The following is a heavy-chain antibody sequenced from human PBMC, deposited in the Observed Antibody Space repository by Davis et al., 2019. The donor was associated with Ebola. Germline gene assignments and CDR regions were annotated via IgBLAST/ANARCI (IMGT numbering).Heavy chain of an antibody. D-gene: IGHD2-15*01. CDR3: GSPVVA. J-gene: IGHJ4*02. V-gene: IGHV3-9*01. CDR2: ISWGSDTI. Sequence: SLKISCAASGFTFDDYAMHWVRQPPGKGLEWVSGISWGSDTIGYADSVKGRFTISRDNAKNTLYLQMNSLRAEDTAVYYCGSPVVAWGQGTLVTVSS. CDR1: GFTFDDYA.